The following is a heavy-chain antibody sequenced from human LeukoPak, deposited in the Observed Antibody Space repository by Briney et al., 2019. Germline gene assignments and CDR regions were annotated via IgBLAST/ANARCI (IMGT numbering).Heavy chain of an antibody. D-gene: IGHD5-12*01. V-gene: IGHV3-15*01. J-gene: IGHJ4*02. CDR3: TTALSGYDTGSIDY. CDR2: IKSKTDGGTT. CDR1: GFTFSNAW. Sequence: PGGSLRLSCAASGFTFSNAWMSWVRQAPGKGLEWVGRIKSKTDGGTTDYAAPVKGRFTISRDDSKNTLYLQMNSLKTEDTAVYYCTTALSGYDTGSIDYWGQGTLVTVSS.